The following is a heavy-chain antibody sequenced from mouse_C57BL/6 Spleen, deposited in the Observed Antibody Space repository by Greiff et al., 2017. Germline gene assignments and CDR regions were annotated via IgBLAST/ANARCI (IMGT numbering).Heavy chain of an antibody. D-gene: IGHD1-1*01. J-gene: IGHJ2*01. V-gene: IGHV5-17*01. Sequence: EVKLVESGGGLVKPGGSLKLSCAASGFTFSDYGMHWVRQAPEQGLEWVAYISSGSSTIYYADTVKGRFTISRDNAKNTLFLQMTSLRSEDTAMYDCAITTVYYFDYWGQGTTLTVSS. CDR3: AITTVYYFDY. CDR1: GFTFSDYG. CDR2: ISSGSSTI.